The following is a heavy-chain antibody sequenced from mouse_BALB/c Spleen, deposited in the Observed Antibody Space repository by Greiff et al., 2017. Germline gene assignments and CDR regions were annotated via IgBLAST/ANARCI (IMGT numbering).Heavy chain of an antibody. CDR2: ISSGSSTI. Sequence: DVMLVESGGGLVQPGGSRKPSCAASGFTFSSFGMHWVRQAPEKGLEWVAYISSGSSTIYYADTVKGRFTISRDNPKNTLFLQMTSLRSEDTAMYYCARYYGNYYFDYWGQGTTLTVSS. V-gene: IGHV5-17*02. J-gene: IGHJ2*01. CDR1: GFTFSSFG. D-gene: IGHD2-1*01. CDR3: ARYYGNYYFDY.